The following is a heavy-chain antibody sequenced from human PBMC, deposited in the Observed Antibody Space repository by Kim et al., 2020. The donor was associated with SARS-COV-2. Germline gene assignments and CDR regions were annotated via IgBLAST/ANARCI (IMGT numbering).Heavy chain of an antibody. J-gene: IGHJ1*01. D-gene: IGHD1-26*01. CDR1: GFTFSSYA. Sequence: GGSLRLSCAASGFTFSSYAMSWVRQAPGKGLEWVSIIYSGGSSTFYADSVKGRFTISRDNSKNTLYLQVHSLRADDTAVYYCAKTPPWDQNAEYFQHWGQGTLVTVSS. V-gene: IGHV3-23*03. CDR3: AKTPPWDQNAEYFQH. CDR2: IYSGGSST.